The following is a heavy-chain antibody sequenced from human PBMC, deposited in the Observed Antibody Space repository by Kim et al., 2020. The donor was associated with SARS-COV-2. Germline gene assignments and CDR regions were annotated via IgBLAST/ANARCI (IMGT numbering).Heavy chain of an antibody. Sequence: TSYSPSCQGPVTISAEKSISTAYLQWSSLKASDTAMYYCAREQWLYAFDIWGQGTMVTVSS. CDR3: AREQWLYAFDI. CDR2: T. D-gene: IGHD6-19*01. V-gene: IGHV5-51*01. J-gene: IGHJ3*02.